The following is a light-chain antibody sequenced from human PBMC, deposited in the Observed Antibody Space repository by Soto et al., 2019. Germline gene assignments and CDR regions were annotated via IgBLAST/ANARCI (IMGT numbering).Light chain of an antibody. CDR1: QSVSSN. Sequence: EIVMTQSPATLSVSPGERATLSCRASQSVSSNLAWYQQKPGQAPRLLIYGASTRATGIPARFSGSGSGTEFTLTNSSLQSEDFAVYYCQQYSNWARTFGQGTKVDIK. J-gene: IGKJ1*01. CDR3: QQYSNWART. CDR2: GAS. V-gene: IGKV3-15*01.